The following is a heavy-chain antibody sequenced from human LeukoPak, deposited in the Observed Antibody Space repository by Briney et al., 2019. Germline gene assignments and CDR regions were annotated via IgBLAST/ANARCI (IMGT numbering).Heavy chain of an antibody. Sequence: GGSLRLSCAASGFTFDDYAMHWVRQAPGKGLEWVSGISWNSGSIGYADSVKGRFTISRDNAKNSLYLQMNSLRAEDTALYYCAKDSAATPYDWFDPWGQGTLVTVSS. V-gene: IGHV3-9*01. D-gene: IGHD2-15*01. CDR3: AKDSAATPYDWFDP. CDR1: GFTFDDYA. J-gene: IGHJ5*02. CDR2: ISWNSGSI.